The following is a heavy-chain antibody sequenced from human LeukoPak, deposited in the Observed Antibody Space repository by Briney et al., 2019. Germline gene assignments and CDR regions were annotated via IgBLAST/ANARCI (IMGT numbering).Heavy chain of an antibody. CDR1: GGSISSSSYY. V-gene: IGHV4-39*01. CDR3: ARNKLDSSSWYPNYYYYYMDV. CDR2: IYYSGST. Sequence: TSETLSLTCTVSGGSISSSSYYWGWIRQSPGKGLEWIGSIYYSGSTYYNPSLKSRVTISVDTSKNQFSLKLSSVTAADTAVYYCARNKLDSSSWYPNYYYYYMDVWGKGTTVTISS. D-gene: IGHD6-13*01. J-gene: IGHJ6*03.